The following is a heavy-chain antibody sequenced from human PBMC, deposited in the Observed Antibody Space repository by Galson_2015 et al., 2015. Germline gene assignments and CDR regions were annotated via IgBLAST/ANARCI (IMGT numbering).Heavy chain of an antibody. D-gene: IGHD6-19*01. J-gene: IGHJ2*01. Sequence: SLRLSCAASGFTFSNAWMSWVRQAPGKGLEWVGRIKSKTDGGTTDYAAPVKGRFTISRDDSKNTLYLQMNSLKTEDTAVYYCTTEYSSGWYWYFDLWGRGTLVTVSS. CDR1: GFTFSNAW. V-gene: IGHV3-15*01. CDR2: IKSKTDGGTT. CDR3: TTEYSSGWYWYFDL.